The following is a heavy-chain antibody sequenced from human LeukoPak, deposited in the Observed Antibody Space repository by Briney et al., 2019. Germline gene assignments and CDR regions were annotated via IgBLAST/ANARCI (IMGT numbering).Heavy chain of an antibody. CDR2: ISWNSGSI. D-gene: IGHD3-22*01. Sequence: GGSLRLSCAASGFTFDDYAMHWVRQAPGKGLEWVSGISWNSGSIGYADSAKGRFTISRDNAKNSLYLQMNSLRAGDMALYYCAKGGYYYDSSGHAFDIWGQGTMVTVSS. CDR1: GFTFDDYA. V-gene: IGHV3-9*03. CDR3: AKGGYYYDSSGHAFDI. J-gene: IGHJ3*02.